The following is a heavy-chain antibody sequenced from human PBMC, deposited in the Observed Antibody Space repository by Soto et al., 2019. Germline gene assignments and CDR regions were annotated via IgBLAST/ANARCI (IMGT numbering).Heavy chain of an antibody. CDR1: GFTFRIYA. CDR3: ARDRDFPDAFDI. J-gene: IGHJ3*02. Sequence: QEQLVESGGAVVQPGGSLRLSCAASGFTFRIYAMHWVRQAPGKGLEWVAIIWSDGSNKFYGDSVKGRFTISRDNSKNTLYLQMSSLRAEDTAVYYCARDRDFPDAFDIWGQGTMVTVSS. V-gene: IGHV3-33*01. D-gene: IGHD3-10*01. CDR2: IWSDGSNK.